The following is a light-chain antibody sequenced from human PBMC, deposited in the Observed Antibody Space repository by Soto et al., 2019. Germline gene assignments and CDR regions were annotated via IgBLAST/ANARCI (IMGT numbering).Light chain of an antibody. CDR2: AAS. Sequence: DXQMTQSPSTLAASVGDRVTITCRASQSISSRLAWYQQKPGKAPKVLIYAASSLESGVPSRFSGSGSGTEFTLTITSLQPDDFATYYCQQYNTYWTFGQGTKVDIK. V-gene: IGKV1-5*01. CDR1: QSISSR. J-gene: IGKJ1*01. CDR3: QQYNTYWT.